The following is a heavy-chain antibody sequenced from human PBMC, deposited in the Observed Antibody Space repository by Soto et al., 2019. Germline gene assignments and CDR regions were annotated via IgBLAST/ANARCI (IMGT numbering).Heavy chain of an antibody. Sequence: GGSLRLSCAASGFTFSSYSINWVRQAPGKGLEWVSYISSSSSTIYYADSVKGRFTISRDNAKNSLYLQMNSLRDEDTAVYYWARDSVYYDSSGFQNYYGMDVWGQGTTVTVSS. V-gene: IGHV3-48*02. CDR2: ISSSSSTI. CDR3: ARDSVYYDSSGFQNYYGMDV. D-gene: IGHD3-22*01. J-gene: IGHJ6*02. CDR1: GFTFSSYS.